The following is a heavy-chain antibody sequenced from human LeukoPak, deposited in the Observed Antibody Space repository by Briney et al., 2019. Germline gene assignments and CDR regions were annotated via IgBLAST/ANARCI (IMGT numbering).Heavy chain of an antibody. V-gene: IGHV3-23*01. CDR2: ISGSGGST. CDR3: AKDARVAIWFGELSADDY. Sequence: GGSLRLSCAASGFTFSSYAMSWVRQAPGKGLEWVSAISGSGGSTYYADSVKGRFTISRDNSKNTLYLQMNSLRAEDTSVYYCAKDARVAIWFGELSADDYWGQGTLVTVSS. J-gene: IGHJ4*02. D-gene: IGHD3-10*01. CDR1: GFTFSSYA.